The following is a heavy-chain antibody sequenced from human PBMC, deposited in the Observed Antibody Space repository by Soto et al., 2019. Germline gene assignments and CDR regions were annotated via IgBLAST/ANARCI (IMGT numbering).Heavy chain of an antibody. J-gene: IGHJ6*02. Sequence: QTLSLPCAISGDSVSSNSAAWNCIRHSPSRGLEWLGRTYYRSKWYIDYAVSVKSRITINPDRSKNQVSLQLNSVTPEDTAVYYCVAEARGSKNSYNAPKDYYYSGMDVWGQGTTVTVS. CDR2: TYYRSKWYI. V-gene: IGHV6-1*01. D-gene: IGHD3-10*01. CDR1: GDSVSSNSAA. CDR3: VAEARGSKNSYNAPKDYYYSGMDV.